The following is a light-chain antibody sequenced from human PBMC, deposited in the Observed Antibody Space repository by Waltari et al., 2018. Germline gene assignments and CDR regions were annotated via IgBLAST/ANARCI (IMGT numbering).Light chain of an antibody. Sequence: AIRMTQSPSSLSASTGDRVTITCRASQGFSSYLAWYPQKPGKAPNRLIYAASTLQSGVPSRFSGSGSGTDFSLIISCLQSEDFATYYCQQYYSYPWTFGQGTKVEIK. CDR2: AAS. CDR3: QQYYSYPWT. CDR1: QGFSSY. V-gene: IGKV1-8*01. J-gene: IGKJ1*01.